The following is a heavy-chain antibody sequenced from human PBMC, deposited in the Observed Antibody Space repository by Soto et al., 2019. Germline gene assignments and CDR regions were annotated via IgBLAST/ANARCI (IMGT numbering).Heavy chain of an antibody. CDR2: IYPGDSDT. CDR3: AASIFYYGMDV. Sequence: GESLKISCKGSGYTFTNYWIGWVRQMPGRGLEWMGIIYPGDSDTKYNPSFQGQVTISADKSITTTYLRWTSLKASDTAIYYCAASIFYYGMDVWGQGTTVTVSS. J-gene: IGHJ6*02. V-gene: IGHV5-51*01. CDR1: GYTFTNYW.